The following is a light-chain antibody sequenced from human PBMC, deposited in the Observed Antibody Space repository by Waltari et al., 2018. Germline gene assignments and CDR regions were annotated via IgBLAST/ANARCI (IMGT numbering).Light chain of an antibody. V-gene: IGLV5-45*01. CDR3: KIGRSSGVV. Sequence: QAVLTQPASLSASPGASASLTCTLRSGINVGTYRRYWYQQKPGRPPQSLLRYKSDSDKQPGSGVPGRFSGSKAATAQARIFLTAGLQSEDGSDYYSKIGRSSGVVFGGGTKLPVL. CDR1: SGINVGTYR. CDR2: YKSDSDK. J-gene: IGLJ2*01.